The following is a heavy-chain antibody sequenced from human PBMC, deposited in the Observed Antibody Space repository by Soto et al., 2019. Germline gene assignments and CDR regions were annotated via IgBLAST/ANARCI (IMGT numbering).Heavy chain of an antibody. D-gene: IGHD6-13*01. V-gene: IGHV3-53*01. CDR2: IYSGGST. Sequence: GGSLRLSCAASGFTVSSNYMSWVRQAPGKGLEWVSVIYSGGSTYYADSVKGRFTISRDNSKNTLYLQMNSLRAEDTAVYYCARDRRISQQVWGWYYGMDVWGQGTTVTVSS. J-gene: IGHJ6*02. CDR1: GFTVSSNY. CDR3: ARDRRISQQVWGWYYGMDV.